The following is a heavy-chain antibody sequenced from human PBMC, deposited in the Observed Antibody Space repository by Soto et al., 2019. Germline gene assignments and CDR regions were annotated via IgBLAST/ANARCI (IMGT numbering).Heavy chain of an antibody. D-gene: IGHD1-7*01. CDR1: GFTFSNYG. CDR2: IWYDGSNK. V-gene: IGHV3-33*01. J-gene: IGHJ4*02. CDR3: ARDQRNWNFYFDY. Sequence: QVQLVASGGGVVQPGRSLRLSCSASGFTFSNYGMHWVRQAPGKGLEWVAVIWYDGSNKYYADSVKGRFTISRDNSKNTLYLQMNSLRAEDMAVYYCARDQRNWNFYFDYWGQGTLVTVSS.